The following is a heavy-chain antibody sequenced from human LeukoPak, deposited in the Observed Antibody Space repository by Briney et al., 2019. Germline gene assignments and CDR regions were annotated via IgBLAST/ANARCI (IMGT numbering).Heavy chain of an antibody. CDR3: ARVVGGVGLDY. V-gene: IGHV4-59*01. CDR1: GGSISGYY. D-gene: IGHD3-16*01. J-gene: IGHJ4*02. Sequence: SETLSLTCTVSGGSISGYYWTWIRRPPGEALEYIGCIYYTGSTNYNPSLNSRVTISVDTSKNQFALKLNSVTAADTAVYYCARVVGGVGLDYWGQGTLVTVSS. CDR2: IYYTGST.